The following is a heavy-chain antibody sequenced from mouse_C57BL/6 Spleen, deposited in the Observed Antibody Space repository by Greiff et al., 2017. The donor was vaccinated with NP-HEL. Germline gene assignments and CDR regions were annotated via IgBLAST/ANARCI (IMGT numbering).Heavy chain of an antibody. Sequence: QVQLKQPGAELVKPGASVKVSCKASGYTFTSYWMHWVKQRPGQGLEWIGRIHPSDSDTNYNQKFKGKATLTVDKSSSTAYMQLSSLTSEDSAVYYCAISKLLTGRDYWGQGTTLTVSS. CDR3: AISKLLTGRDY. D-gene: IGHD4-1*01. CDR1: GYTFTSYW. V-gene: IGHV1-74*01. CDR2: IHPSDSDT. J-gene: IGHJ2*01.